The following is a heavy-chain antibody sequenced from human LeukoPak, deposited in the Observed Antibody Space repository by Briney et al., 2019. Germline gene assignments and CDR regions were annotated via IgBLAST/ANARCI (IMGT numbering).Heavy chain of an antibody. CDR1: GFTFSSYA. CDR3: AKDGVPAPSALVVVITGRFDY. V-gene: IGHV3-23*01. J-gene: IGHJ4*02. CDR2: ISGGGGST. Sequence: GGSLRLSCAASGFTFSSYAMSWVRQAPGKGLEWVSAISGGGGSTYYADSVKGRFTISRDNSKDTLYLQMNSLRAEDTAVYYCAKDGVPAPSALVVVITGRFDYWGQGTLVTVSS. D-gene: IGHD3-22*01.